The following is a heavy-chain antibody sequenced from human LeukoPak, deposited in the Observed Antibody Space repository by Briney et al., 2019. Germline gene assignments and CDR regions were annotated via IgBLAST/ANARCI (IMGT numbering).Heavy chain of an antibody. CDR3: ARDNARFRSFDY. Sequence: ASVKVSCKASGYTFTSYYMHWVRQAPGQGLEWMGIINPSGGSTSYAQKFQGRVTMTRDMSTSTVYMELSSLRSEDTAVYYCARDNARFRSFDYWGQGTLVTVSS. D-gene: IGHD3-10*01. V-gene: IGHV1-46*01. CDR2: INPSGGST. J-gene: IGHJ4*02. CDR1: GYTFTSYY.